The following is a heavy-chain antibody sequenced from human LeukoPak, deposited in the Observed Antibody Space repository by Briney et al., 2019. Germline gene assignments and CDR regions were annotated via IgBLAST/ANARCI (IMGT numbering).Heavy chain of an antibody. J-gene: IGHJ6*02. Sequence: GGSLRLSCAASGFTFSSFGMYWVRQAPGKGLDWVAVIWYDGTNNYYEDSVKGRFTISRDNAKNSLYLQMNSLRDEDTAVYYCATVHCSGGSCYDGSYYGMDVWGQGTTVTVSS. D-gene: IGHD2-15*01. V-gene: IGHV3-33*01. CDR1: GFTFSSFG. CDR2: IWYDGTNN. CDR3: ATVHCSGGSCYDGSYYGMDV.